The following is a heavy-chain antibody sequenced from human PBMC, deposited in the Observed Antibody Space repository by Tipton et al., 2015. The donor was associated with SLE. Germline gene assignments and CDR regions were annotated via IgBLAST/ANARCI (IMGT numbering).Heavy chain of an antibody. CDR1: GGSISSHS. J-gene: IGHJ5*02. CDR2: ISYSGST. Sequence: TLSLTCTVSGGSISSHSWSWIRQPPGKGLEWIGYISYSGSTKYNPSLKSRVTISVDTSKNQFSLNLSSLTAADTAVYFCARSDYDFWSGHWAVNWFDPWGQGTLVTVSS. D-gene: IGHD3-3*01. CDR3: ARSDYDFWSGHWAVNWFDP. V-gene: IGHV4-59*11.